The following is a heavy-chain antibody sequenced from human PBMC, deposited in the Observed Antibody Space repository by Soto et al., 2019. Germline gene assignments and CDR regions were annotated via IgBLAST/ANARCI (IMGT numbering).Heavy chain of an antibody. Sequence: GGSLRLSCAASGFTFSSYWMSWVRQAPGKGLEWVANIKQDGGEKYYVDSVKGRFTISRDNAKNSLYLQMNSLRAEDTAVYYCARDEVLWSGYYRRKTYYYYGMDVWGQGTTVTVSS. D-gene: IGHD3-3*01. CDR1: GFTFSSYW. CDR3: ARDEVLWSGYYRRKTYYYYGMDV. CDR2: IKQDGGEK. V-gene: IGHV3-7*01. J-gene: IGHJ6*02.